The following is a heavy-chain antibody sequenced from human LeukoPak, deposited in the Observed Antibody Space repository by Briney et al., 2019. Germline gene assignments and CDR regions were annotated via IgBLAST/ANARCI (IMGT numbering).Heavy chain of an antibody. CDR3: ASILWFGELMGPDAFDI. Sequence: GGALSLSCAASGFTFSSYIMNWVRQAPGKGLECVSSISSSSSYIYYADSVKGRFTISRDNAKNSLYLQMNSLRAEDTAVYYCASILWFGELMGPDAFDIWGQGTMVTVSS. D-gene: IGHD3-10*01. CDR1: GFTFSSYI. CDR2: ISSSSSYI. J-gene: IGHJ3*02. V-gene: IGHV3-21*01.